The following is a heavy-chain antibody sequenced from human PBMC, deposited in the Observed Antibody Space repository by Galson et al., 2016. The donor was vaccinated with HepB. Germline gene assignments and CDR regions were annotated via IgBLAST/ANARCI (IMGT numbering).Heavy chain of an antibody. CDR3: ARDLGVAGSFDF. J-gene: IGHJ4*02. D-gene: IGHD6-19*01. Sequence: ETLSLTCAVSGVSIRRSNWWSWVRQPPGKGLEWIGEVYHSGNTNYNPTLKSRAIISIDMSKNHFSLNLSSVTAADTAVYYCARDLGVAGSFDFWGQGILVTVSS. CDR1: GVSIRRSNW. CDR2: VYHSGNT. V-gene: IGHV4-4*02.